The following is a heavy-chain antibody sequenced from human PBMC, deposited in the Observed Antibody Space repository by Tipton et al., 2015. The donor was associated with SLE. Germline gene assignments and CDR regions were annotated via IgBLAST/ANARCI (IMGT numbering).Heavy chain of an antibody. D-gene: IGHD7-27*01. CDR1: GVSISSHW. CDR2: IHHSGST. J-gene: IGHJ4*02. V-gene: IGHV4-4*02. Sequence: TLSLTCAVSGVSISSHWWSWVRQSPGKGLEWIGEIHHSGSTNYNPSLKSRVTMSGDKSKNDFSLELTSVTAADTAVYYCARDSNWGGGYFDYWGQGTLVTVSS. CDR3: ARDSNWGGGYFDY.